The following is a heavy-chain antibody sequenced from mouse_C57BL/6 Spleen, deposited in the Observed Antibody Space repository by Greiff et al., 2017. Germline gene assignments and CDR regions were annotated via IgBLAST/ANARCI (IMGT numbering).Heavy chain of an antibody. CDR1: GFTFSDYY. CDR3: AREGIHDYHWYFDV. D-gene: IGHD2-4*01. V-gene: IGHV5-16*01. J-gene: IGHJ1*03. Sequence: EVKLVESEGGLVQPGSSMKLSCTASGFTFSDYYMAWVRQVPEKGLEWVANINYDGSSTYYLDSLKSRFIISRDNAKNILYLQMSSMKSEDTATYYWAREGIHDYHWYFDVWGTGTTVTVSS. CDR2: INYDGSST.